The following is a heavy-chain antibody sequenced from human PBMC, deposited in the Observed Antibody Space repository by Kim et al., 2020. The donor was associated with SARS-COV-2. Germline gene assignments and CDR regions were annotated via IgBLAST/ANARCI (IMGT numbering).Heavy chain of an antibody. CDR2: ISYFGST. V-gene: IGHV4-59*12. Sequence: LSLTCTVSSGSISSSYWSWIRQPPGKGLEWIGYISYFGSTNYIPSLKSRVTISVDTSKNQFSLHLSSVTATDTAVYYCATYDSTNYLAFWGQGTLVTVS. CDR1: SGSISSSY. D-gene: IGHD3-22*01. J-gene: IGHJ4*02. CDR3: ATYDSTNYLAF.